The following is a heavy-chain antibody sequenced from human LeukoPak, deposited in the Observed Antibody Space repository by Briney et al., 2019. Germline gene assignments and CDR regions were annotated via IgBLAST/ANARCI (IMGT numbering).Heavy chain of an antibody. V-gene: IGHV4-39*01. J-gene: IGHJ4*02. CDR2: IYYSGST. D-gene: IGHD6-19*01. Sequence: SETLSLTCTVSGGSISSSSYYWGWIRQPPGKGLEWIGSIYYSGSTYYKPSLKSRVTISVDTSKNQFSLKLSSVTAADTAVYYCARRSIAVAGFDYWGQGTLVTVSS. CDR1: GGSISSSSYY. CDR3: ARRSIAVAGFDY.